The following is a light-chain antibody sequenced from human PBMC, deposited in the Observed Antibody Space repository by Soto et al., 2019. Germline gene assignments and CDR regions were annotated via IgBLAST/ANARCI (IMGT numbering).Light chain of an antibody. CDR1: QSFNSIY. CDR2: GAS. V-gene: IGKV3-20*01. J-gene: IGKJ1*01. CDR3: HQYDSWT. Sequence: EIFLTQSXGSLCXXPXXXXTLXXRASQSFNSIYLAWYQQKPGQAPRLLIYGASSRATGIPDRFSGSGSGTDFTLTISRLEPEDFAVYYCHQYDSWTFGQGTKVDIK.